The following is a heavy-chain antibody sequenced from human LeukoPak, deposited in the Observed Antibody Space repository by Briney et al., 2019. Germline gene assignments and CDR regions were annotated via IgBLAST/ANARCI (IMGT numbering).Heavy chain of an antibody. CDR1: GFSFGDHA. V-gene: IGHV3-49*04. CDR3: ARGPIYLWIYYGMDV. D-gene: IGHD3-9*01. J-gene: IGHJ6*02. CDR2: IRSEAYGQTT. Sequence: GGSLRLSCTASGFSFGDHAMTWVRQAPGKGIEWVSFIRSEAYGQTTEYAASVKDRFTISRDNSKGIVYLQMNSLKTEDTAKYYCARGPIYLWIYYGMDVWGQGTTVIVSS.